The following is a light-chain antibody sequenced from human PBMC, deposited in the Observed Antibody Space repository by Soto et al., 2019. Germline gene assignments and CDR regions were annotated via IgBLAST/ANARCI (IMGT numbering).Light chain of an antibody. V-gene: IGLV2-23*02. J-gene: IGLJ2*01. Sequence: QSALTQPASVSGSPGQSITISCTGTSSDVGNYNLVSWYQHHPGKAPKLLIYEVSTRPSGVSNRVSGSKSGNTASLTISGLQAEDEADYYCCSYASSSTSVFGGGTKLTVL. CDR3: CSYASSSTSV. CDR1: SSDVGNYNL. CDR2: EVS.